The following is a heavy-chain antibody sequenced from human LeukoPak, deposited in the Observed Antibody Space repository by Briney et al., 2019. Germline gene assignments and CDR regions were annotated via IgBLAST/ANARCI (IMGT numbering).Heavy chain of an antibody. V-gene: IGHV4-59*12. CDR3: VRDGYNIDAFDI. Sequence: SETLSLTCTVSGGSISSYYWSWIRQPPGKGLEWIGSIYYSGSTYYNPSLKSRVTISVDTSKNQFSLKLSSVTAADTAVYYPVRDGYNIDAFDIWGQGTMVTVSS. CDR1: GGSISSYY. CDR2: IYYSGST. D-gene: IGHD5-24*01. J-gene: IGHJ3*02.